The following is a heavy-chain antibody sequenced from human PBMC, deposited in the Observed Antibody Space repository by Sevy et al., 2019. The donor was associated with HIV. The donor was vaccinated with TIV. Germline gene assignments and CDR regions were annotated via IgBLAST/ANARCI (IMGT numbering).Heavy chain of an antibody. CDR2: INHSGST. Sequence: SETLSLTCAVYGGSFSGYYWSWIRQPPGKGLEWIGEINHSGSTNYNPSLKSRVTISVDTSKNQFSLKLSSVTAADTAVYYCARGRTIFGVVTTYNWFDPWGQRTLVTVSS. CDR1: GGSFSGYY. V-gene: IGHV4-34*01. J-gene: IGHJ5*02. D-gene: IGHD3-3*01. CDR3: ARGRTIFGVVTTYNWFDP.